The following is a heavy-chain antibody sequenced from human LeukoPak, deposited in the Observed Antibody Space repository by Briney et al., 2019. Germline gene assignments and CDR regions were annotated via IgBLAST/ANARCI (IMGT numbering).Heavy chain of an antibody. J-gene: IGHJ4*02. Sequence: PGGSLRLSCAASGFTFSSYAMSWVRLAPGKGLEWVSALSGSGDSTYYADSVKGRFTISRDNSKNTLFLQMNSLRAEDTAVYYCAKSHASIWNVYDYWGQGTLVTVSS. V-gene: IGHV3-23*01. CDR1: GFTFSSYA. CDR3: AKSHASIWNVYDY. D-gene: IGHD1-1*01. CDR2: LSGSGDST.